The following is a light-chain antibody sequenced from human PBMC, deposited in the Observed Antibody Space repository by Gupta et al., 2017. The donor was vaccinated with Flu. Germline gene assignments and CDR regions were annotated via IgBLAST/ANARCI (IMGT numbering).Light chain of an antibody. CDR1: QSVGTS. CDR3: QQRRRT. V-gene: IGKV3-11*01. Sequence: TQSPATLSLSPGESATLSCRASQSVGTSLAWYQQKPGQAPRLLIYDASTRATGIPARFRGRGSGTGFSLTISSLMPDDFAVYYCQQRRRTFGGGTKVEI. CDR2: DAS. J-gene: IGKJ4*01.